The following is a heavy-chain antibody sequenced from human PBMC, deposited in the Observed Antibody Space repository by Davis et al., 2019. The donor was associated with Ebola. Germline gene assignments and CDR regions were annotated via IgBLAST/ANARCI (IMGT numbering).Heavy chain of an antibody. CDR3: AKLTITVFGVAHPFGMDV. Sequence: ASVKVSCKASGYTFTSYVTSWVRQAPGQGLEWMGWISANNGNTNYAQKLQGRVTMTTDTSTSTAYMELRSLRSDDTAVYYCAKLTITVFGVAHPFGMDVWGQGTTVTVSS. D-gene: IGHD3-3*01. CDR1: GYTFTSYV. J-gene: IGHJ6*02. V-gene: IGHV1-18*01. CDR2: ISANNGNT.